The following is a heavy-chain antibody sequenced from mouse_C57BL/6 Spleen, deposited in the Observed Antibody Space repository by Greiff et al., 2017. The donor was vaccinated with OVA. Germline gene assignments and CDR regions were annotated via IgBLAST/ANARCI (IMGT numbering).Heavy chain of an antibody. V-gene: IGHV5-17*01. CDR3: ARRLILAWFAY. J-gene: IGHJ3*01. CDR2: ISSGSSTI. Sequence: EVKVEESGGGLVKPGGSLKLSCAASGFTFSDYGMHWVRQAPEKGLEWVAYISSGSSTIYYADTVKGRFTISRDNAKNTLFLQMTSLRSEDTAMYYCARRLILAWFAYWGQGTLVTVSA. D-gene: IGHD1-2*01. CDR1: GFTFSDYG.